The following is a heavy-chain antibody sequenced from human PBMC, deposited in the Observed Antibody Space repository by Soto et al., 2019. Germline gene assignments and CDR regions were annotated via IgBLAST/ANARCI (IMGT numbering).Heavy chain of an antibody. Sequence: QVQLVQSGAEVKKPGASVKVSCKASGYTFTSYDINWVRQATGQGLEWMGWMNPNSGKTGYAQKFQRRVTKTRNTSISTAYTELSSLRSEYTAVYYCARAITLIVLVHDAFDIWGQGTMVTVSS. CDR1: GYTFTSYD. D-gene: IGHD3-22*01. CDR3: ARAITLIVLVHDAFDI. J-gene: IGHJ3*02. V-gene: IGHV1-8*01. CDR2: MNPNSGKT.